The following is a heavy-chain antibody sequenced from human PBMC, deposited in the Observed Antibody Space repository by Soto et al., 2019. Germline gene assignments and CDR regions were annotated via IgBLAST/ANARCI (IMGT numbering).Heavy chain of an antibody. J-gene: IGHJ4*02. CDR1: GFTFSSYA. CDR3: AKIRYFDWLFGYYFDY. V-gene: IGHV3-23*01. Sequence: GGSLRLSCAASGFTFSSYAMSWVRQAPGKGLEWVSAISGSGGSTYYADSVKGRFTNSRDNSKNTLYLQMNSLRAEDTAVYYCAKIRYFDWLFGYYFDYWGQGTLVTVSS. D-gene: IGHD3-9*01. CDR2: ISGSGGST.